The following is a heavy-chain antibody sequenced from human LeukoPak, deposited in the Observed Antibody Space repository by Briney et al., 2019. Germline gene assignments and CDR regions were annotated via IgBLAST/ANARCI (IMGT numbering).Heavy chain of an antibody. V-gene: IGHV4-34*01. CDR1: GGSFSGCY. D-gene: IGHD3-10*01. CDR3: ARLGYYGSGPKDV. CDR2: INHSGST. Sequence: PSETLSLTCDVYGGSFSGCYWSWIRQPPGKGLEWIGEINHSGSTNYNPSLKSRVTISVDTSKNQFSLKLSSVTAADTAVYYCARLGYYGSGPKDVWGKGTTVTISS. J-gene: IGHJ6*04.